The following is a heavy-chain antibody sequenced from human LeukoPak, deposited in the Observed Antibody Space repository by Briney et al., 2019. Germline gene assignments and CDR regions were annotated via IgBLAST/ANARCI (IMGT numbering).Heavy chain of an antibody. D-gene: IGHD3-9*01. V-gene: IGHV4-59*01. CDR2: IYYSGST. CDR3: ARGPPDYDILTGPMMIDY. J-gene: IGHJ4*02. CDR1: GGSISSYY. Sequence: PSETLPLTCTVSGGSISSYYWSWIRQPPGKGLEWIGYIYYSGSTNYNPSLKSRVTISVDTSKNQFSLKLSSVTAADTAVYYCARGPPDYDILTGPMMIDYWGQGTLVTVSS.